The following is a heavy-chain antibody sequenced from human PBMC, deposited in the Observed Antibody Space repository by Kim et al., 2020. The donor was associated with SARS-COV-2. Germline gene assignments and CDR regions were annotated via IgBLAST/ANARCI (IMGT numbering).Heavy chain of an antibody. J-gene: IGHJ4*02. Sequence: DSVKGRFTISRDNSKNTLYLQMNSLRAEDTAVYYCARDEAIVVVIATFDYWGQGTLVTVSS. CDR3: ARDEAIVVVIATFDY. V-gene: IGHV3-30*01. D-gene: IGHD2-21*01.